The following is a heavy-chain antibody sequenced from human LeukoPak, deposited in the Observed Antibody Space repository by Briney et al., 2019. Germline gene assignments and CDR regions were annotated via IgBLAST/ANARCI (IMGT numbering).Heavy chain of an antibody. CDR1: GYSISSGYY. Sequence: SETLSLTCTVSGYSISSGYYWGWIRQPPGKGLEWIGSIYHSGSTYYNPSLKSRVTISVDTSKNQFSLKLSSVTAADTAVYYCARDGRYCTNGVCLTNFDYWGQGTLVTVSS. CDR3: ARDGRYCTNGVCLTNFDY. D-gene: IGHD2-8*01. CDR2: IYHSGST. V-gene: IGHV4-38-2*02. J-gene: IGHJ4*02.